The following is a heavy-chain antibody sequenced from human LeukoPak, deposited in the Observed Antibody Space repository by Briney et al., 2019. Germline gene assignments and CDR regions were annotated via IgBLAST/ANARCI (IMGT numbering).Heavy chain of an antibody. Sequence: PSPTLSPTWPVSGASISSPYCSWIRQPPGNGLEWIGYIYYGGSTHYTPSLKSRVTISVDTSKKQFSLKLSSVTAADTAVYYCATHTVPTNWFDPWGQGTLVTVSS. CDR3: ATHTVPTNWFDP. V-gene: IGHV4-59*11. J-gene: IGHJ5*02. CDR2: IYYGGST. CDR1: GASISSPY. D-gene: IGHD4-11*01.